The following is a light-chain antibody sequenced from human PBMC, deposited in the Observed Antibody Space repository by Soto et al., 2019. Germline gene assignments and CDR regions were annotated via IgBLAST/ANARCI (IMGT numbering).Light chain of an antibody. J-gene: IGLJ7*01. V-gene: IGLV3-21*02. CDR3: HMWDSRSDRGV. Sequence: SYELTQPHSASVAPGQTARITCGGNNIGSKSVHWYQKKPGQAPVLVVYDDSDRPSGIPERFSGSNSGNTATMTISRVEAGDEADYYCHMWDSRSDRGVFCGGTQLTVL. CDR1: NIGSKS. CDR2: DDS.